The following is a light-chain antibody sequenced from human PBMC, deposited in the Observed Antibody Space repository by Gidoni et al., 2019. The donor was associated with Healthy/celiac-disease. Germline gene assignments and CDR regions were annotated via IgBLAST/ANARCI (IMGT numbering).Light chain of an antibody. V-gene: IGLV1-47*01. CDR3: AAWDDSLSVV. CDR2: RNK. J-gene: IGLJ2*01. Sequence: QPVLTHPPSTSGTPGQRVTITCSGSSSNIGSNYVYWYQQLPGTAPKLLIYRNKQRPSGVPDRFSGSKSGTSTSLAISGLRSEDEADYYCAAWDDSLSVVFGRGTKLTVL. CDR1: SSNIGSNY.